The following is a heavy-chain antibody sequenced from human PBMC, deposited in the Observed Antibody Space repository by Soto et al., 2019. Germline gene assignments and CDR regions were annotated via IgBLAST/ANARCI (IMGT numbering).Heavy chain of an antibody. D-gene: IGHD6-19*01. CDR2: TYYRSKWYN. J-gene: IGHJ4*02. V-gene: IGHV6-1*01. CDR1: WDSVSRNSAA. CDR3: AREIAVATGALGY. Sequence: SQTLSLTCAISWDSVSRNSAACNWIRQSPSRGLEWLGRTYYRSKWYNDYAVSVKSRITINPDTSKNQFSLQLNSVTPEDTAVYYCAREIAVATGALGYWGQGTLVTVSS.